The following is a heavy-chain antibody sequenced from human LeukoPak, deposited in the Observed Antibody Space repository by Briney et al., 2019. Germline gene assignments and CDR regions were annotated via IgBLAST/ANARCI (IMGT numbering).Heavy chain of an antibody. CDR3: ARKAAAGTDY. CDR1: GFIFSSYS. J-gene: IGHJ4*02. V-gene: IGHV3-21*01. CDR2: ISSSSSYI. D-gene: IGHD6-13*01. Sequence: GGSLRLSCADSGFIFSSYSMNWVRQAPGKGLEWVSSISSSSSYIYYADSVKGRFTISRDNAKNSLYLQMNSLRAEDTAVYYCARKAAAGTDYWGQGTLVTVSS.